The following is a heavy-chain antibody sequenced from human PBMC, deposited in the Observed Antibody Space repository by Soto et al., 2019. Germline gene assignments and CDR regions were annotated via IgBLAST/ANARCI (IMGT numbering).Heavy chain of an antibody. D-gene: IGHD2-2*01. CDR3: ASSYCSSTSCYYPWNFQH. CDR1: GYTFTSYA. Sequence: GASVKVSCKASGYTFTSYAMHWVRQAPGQRLEWMGWINAGNGNTKYSQKFQGRVTITRDTSASTAYMELSSLRSEDTAVYYCASSYCSSTSCYYPWNFQHWGQGTLVTVSS. J-gene: IGHJ1*01. CDR2: INAGNGNT. V-gene: IGHV1-3*01.